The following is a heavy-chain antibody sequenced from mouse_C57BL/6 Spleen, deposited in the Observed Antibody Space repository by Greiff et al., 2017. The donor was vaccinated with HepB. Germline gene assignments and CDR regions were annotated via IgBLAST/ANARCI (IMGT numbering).Heavy chain of an antibody. V-gene: IGHV1-39*01. CDR3: ASPYYYGSSRYWYFDV. D-gene: IGHD1-1*01. CDR2: INPNYGTT. J-gene: IGHJ1*03. CDR1: GYSFTDYN. Sequence: VQLQQSGPELVKPGASVKISCKASGYSFTDYNMNWVKQSNGKSLEWIGVINPNYGTTSYNQKFKGKATLTVDQSSSTAYMQHNSLTSEDSAVYYCASPYYYGSSRYWYFDVWGTGTTVTVSS.